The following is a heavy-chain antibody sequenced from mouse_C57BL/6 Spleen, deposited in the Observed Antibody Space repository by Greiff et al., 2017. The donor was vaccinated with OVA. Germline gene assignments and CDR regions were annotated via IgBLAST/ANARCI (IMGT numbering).Heavy chain of an antibody. J-gene: IGHJ2*01. CDR3: ARRSYGSSLDY. CDR2: IDPSDSET. Sequence: QVQLQQPGAELVRPGSSVKLSCKASGYTFTSYWMHWVKQRPIQGLEWIGNIDPSDSETHYNQKFKDKATLTVDKSSSTAYMQLSSLTSEDSAVYYCARRSYGSSLDYWGQGTTLTVSS. D-gene: IGHD1-1*01. CDR1: GYTFTSYW. V-gene: IGHV1-52*01.